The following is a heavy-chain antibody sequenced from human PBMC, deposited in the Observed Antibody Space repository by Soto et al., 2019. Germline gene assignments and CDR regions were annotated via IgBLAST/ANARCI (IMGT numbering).Heavy chain of an antibody. Sequence: EVQLLESGGGSVQPGGSLRLSCSASGFTFSSYAMHWVRRPPGKGLEWVSSISGSGGTAYYADSVKGRFSISRDSLVNTLYLQMNSLRAEDTAVYYCAKGRGQNWNFEYWDRGTLVTVSP. J-gene: IGHJ4*02. CDR3: AKGRGQNWNFEY. D-gene: IGHD1-1*01. CDR1: GFTFSSYA. V-gene: IGHV3-23*01. CDR2: ISGSGGTA.